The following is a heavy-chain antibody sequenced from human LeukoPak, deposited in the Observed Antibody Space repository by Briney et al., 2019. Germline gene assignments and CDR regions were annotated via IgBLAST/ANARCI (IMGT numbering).Heavy chain of an antibody. CDR3: ARDLGGSYPFDH. Sequence: GGSLRLSCAASGFTFSSYSMNWVRQAPGKGLEWVSSISSSSSYIYYADSVKGRFTISRDNAKNSLYLQMNSLRAEDTAVYYCARDLGGSYPFDHWGQGTLVTVSS. CDR2: ISSSSSYI. CDR1: GFTFSSYS. V-gene: IGHV3-21*01. D-gene: IGHD1-26*01. J-gene: IGHJ4*02.